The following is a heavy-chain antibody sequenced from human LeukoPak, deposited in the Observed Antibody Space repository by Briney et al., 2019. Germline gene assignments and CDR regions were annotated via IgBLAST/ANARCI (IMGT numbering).Heavy chain of an antibody. CDR2: ISSSSSYI. D-gene: IGHD6-19*01. Sequence: PGGSLRLSCAASGFTFSSYSMNWVRQAPGKGLEWVSSISSSSSYIYYADSVKGRFTISRDNAKNSLYLQMNSLRAEDTAVYYCARDPEREQWLAWAFDIWGQGTMVTVSS. J-gene: IGHJ3*02. CDR1: GFTFSSYS. CDR3: ARDPEREQWLAWAFDI. V-gene: IGHV3-21*01.